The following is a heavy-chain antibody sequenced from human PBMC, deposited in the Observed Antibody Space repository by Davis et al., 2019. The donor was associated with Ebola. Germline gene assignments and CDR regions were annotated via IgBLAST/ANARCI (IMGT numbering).Heavy chain of an antibody. D-gene: IGHD2-15*01. CDR3: ARDGSTWTQGRFDL. CDR1: GYSLGGYF. Sequence: PSETLSLTCAVSGYSLGGYFWNWVPQSPGKGLEWIGYIYYSGTSVHYNPSLKRRAAMSVDASKNQLTLTLTSVTAADTAVYYCARDGSTWTQGRFDLWGQGILVTVSS. CDR2: IYYSGTS. J-gene: IGHJ5*02. V-gene: IGHV4-59*01.